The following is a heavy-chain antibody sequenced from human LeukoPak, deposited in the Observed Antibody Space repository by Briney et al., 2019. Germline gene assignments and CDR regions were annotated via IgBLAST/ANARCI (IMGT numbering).Heavy chain of an antibody. CDR3: AKDDRWLQFCC. CDR1: GFTFSSYG. Sequence: GGSLRLSCAASGFTFSSYGMSWVRQAPGKGLEWVSGIIPSGHTTYYADSVRGRSTISRDNSRNTLYLQMNSLRAEDTAVYYCAKDDRWLQFCCWGQGTLVTVSA. CDR2: IIPSGHTT. V-gene: IGHV3-23*01. D-gene: IGHD5-24*01. J-gene: IGHJ4*02.